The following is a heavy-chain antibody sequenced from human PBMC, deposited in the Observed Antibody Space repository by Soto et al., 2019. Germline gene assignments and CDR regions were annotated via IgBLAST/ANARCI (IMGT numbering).Heavy chain of an antibody. CDR2: NSAYNGNT. CDR1: GYTFTSYG. J-gene: IGHJ4*02. V-gene: IGHV1-18*01. Sequence: QVQLVQSGAEVKKPGASVKVSCKASGYTFTSYGISWVRQAPGQGLEWMGWNSAYNGNTNYAQKLQGRVTMTTDTSTSPAYMDLRILRSDDTAVYSCARTNYDVLTGYIYFDYWSQGTLVTVSS. D-gene: IGHD3-9*01. CDR3: ARTNYDVLTGYIYFDY.